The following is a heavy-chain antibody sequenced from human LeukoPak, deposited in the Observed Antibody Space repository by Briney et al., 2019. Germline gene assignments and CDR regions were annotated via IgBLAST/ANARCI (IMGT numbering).Heavy chain of an antibody. J-gene: IGHJ1*01. CDR1: GFNFSTYD. V-gene: IGHV3-33*08. D-gene: IGHD3/OR15-3a*01. CDR3: SIQGLYDSSDFWTFQH. CDR2: IWYDGSNT. Sequence: GGSLRLSCAASGFNFSTYDMHWVRQAPGKGLEWVAVIWYDGSNTYCVDSVKGRFTISRDNSKNTLYLQMNRLRAEHTAVYYCSIQGLYDSSDFWTFQHWGQGALVTVSS.